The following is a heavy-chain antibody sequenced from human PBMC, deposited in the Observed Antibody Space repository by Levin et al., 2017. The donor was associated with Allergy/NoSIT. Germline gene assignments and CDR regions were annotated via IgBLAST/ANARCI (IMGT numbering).Heavy chain of an antibody. Sequence: GGSLRLSCAASGITFSSYSMNWVRQAPGKGLEWVSYISSSSSAIYYADSVKGRFTISRDTDRNSLYLQMDSLRAEDTAVYYCASWTTVPPYYFDYWGHGTLVTVSS. CDR2: ISSSSSAI. V-gene: IGHV3-48*01. J-gene: IGHJ4*01. D-gene: IGHD4-17*01. CDR3: ASWTTVPPYYFDY. CDR1: GITFSSYS.